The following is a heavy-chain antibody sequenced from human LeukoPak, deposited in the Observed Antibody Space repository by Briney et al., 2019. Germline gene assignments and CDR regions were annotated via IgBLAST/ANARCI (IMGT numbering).Heavy chain of an antibody. V-gene: IGHV1-18*01. Sequence: ASVTVSCKASGYIFTNYGISWVRQAPGQGLEWMGWISAYNGNTNYAQKLQGRVTMTTDTSTTTAYMELRSLRSDDTAVYYCARDLPYSSSWESIDYWGQGTLVTVSS. CDR3: ARDLPYSSSWESIDY. J-gene: IGHJ4*02. CDR1: GYIFTNYG. D-gene: IGHD6-13*01. CDR2: ISAYNGNT.